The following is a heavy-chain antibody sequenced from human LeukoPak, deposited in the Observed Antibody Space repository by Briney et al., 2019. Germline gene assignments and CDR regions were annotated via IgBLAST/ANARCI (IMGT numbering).Heavy chain of an antibody. J-gene: IGHJ4*02. CDR3: AKNHRDAGDY. D-gene: IGHD3-10*01. CDR2: IWYDGSNK. CDR1: GFTFSSYG. V-gene: IGHV3-30*02. Sequence: GGSLRLSCAASGFTFSSYGMHWVRQAPGKGLEWVAFIWYDGSNKYYADSVKGRFTISRDNSKNTLYLQMNSLRAEDTALYYCAKNHRDAGDYWGQGTLVTVSS.